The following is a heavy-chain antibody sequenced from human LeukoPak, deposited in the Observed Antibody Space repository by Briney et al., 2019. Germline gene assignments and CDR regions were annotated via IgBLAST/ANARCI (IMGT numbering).Heavy chain of an antibody. CDR3: ARGPRDFWSSYYTLNAFDI. CDR1: GDSVSSNSAA. J-gene: IGHJ3*02. CDR2: TYYRSKWYN. Sequence: SQTLSLTCAISGDSVSSNSAAWNWIRQSPSRGLEWLGRTYYRSKWYNDYAVSVKSRITINPDTSKNQFSLQLNSVTPEDTAVYYCARGPRDFWSSYYTLNAFDIWGQGTMVTVSS. V-gene: IGHV6-1*01. D-gene: IGHD3-3*01.